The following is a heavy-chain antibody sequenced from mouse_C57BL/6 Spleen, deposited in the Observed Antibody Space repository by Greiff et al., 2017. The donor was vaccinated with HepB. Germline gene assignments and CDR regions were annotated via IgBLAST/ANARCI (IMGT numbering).Heavy chain of an antibody. CDR2: ISNGGGST. V-gene: IGHV5-12*01. CDR3: ARQYYYGSSWYFDV. D-gene: IGHD1-1*01. Sequence: DVKLVESGGGLVQPGGSLKLSCAASGFTFSDYYMYWVRQTPEKRLEWVAYISNGGGSTYYPDTVKGRFTISRDNAKNTLYLQMSRLKSEDTAMYYCARQYYYGSSWYFDVWGTGTTVTVSS. CDR1: GFTFSDYY. J-gene: IGHJ1*03.